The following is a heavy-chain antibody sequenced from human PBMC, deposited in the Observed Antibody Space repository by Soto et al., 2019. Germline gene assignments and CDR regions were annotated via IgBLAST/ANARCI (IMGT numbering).Heavy chain of an antibody. CDR3: AKEARSSGYDLVEYFDY. V-gene: IGHV3-23*01. CDR1: GFTFSNYA. J-gene: IGHJ4*02. D-gene: IGHD5-12*01. Sequence: EVQLLESGGGLVQPGGSLRLSCAASGFTFSNYAMNWVRQAPGKGLEWVSVISGSGGSTYYADALKGRVTISRDNSKNTLYLQMNSLRAEDTAVYYCAKEARSSGYDLVEYFDYWGQGTLVTVSS. CDR2: ISGSGGST.